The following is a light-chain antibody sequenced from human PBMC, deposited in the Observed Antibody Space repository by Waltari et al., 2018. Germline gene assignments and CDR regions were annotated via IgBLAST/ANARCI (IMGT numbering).Light chain of an antibody. CDR1: QDISNY. J-gene: IGKJ3*01. V-gene: IGKV1-33*01. Sequence: SASVGDRVTITCQASQDISNYLNWYQQKPGKAPKLLIYDASNLETGVPSRFSGSGSGTDFTFTISSLQPEDIATYYCQQYEAFGPGTKVDIK. CDR3: QQYEA. CDR2: DAS.